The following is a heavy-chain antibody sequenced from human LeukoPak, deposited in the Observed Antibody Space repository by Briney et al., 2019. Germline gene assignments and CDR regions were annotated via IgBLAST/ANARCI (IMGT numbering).Heavy chain of an antibody. CDR1: GFTFSNYV. D-gene: IGHD1-1*01. Sequence: GGSLRLSCAASGFTFSNYVMSWVRQAPGKGLEWVSSIGGSGGTTYYADSVKGRFTISRDNSENTLYLQMTSLRAEDTAVYYCARDWNDRSRDDYWGQGTLVTVSS. CDR2: IGGSGGTT. J-gene: IGHJ4*02. CDR3: ARDWNDRSRDDY. V-gene: IGHV3-23*01.